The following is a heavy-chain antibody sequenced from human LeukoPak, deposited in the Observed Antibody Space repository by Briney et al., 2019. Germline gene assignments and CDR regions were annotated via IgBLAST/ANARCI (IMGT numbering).Heavy chain of an antibody. CDR3: ASPSYDFWSGFYY. CDR1: GFTFSDYY. CDR2: ISSSGSTI. Sequence: GGSLRLSCAASGFTFSDYYMSWIRQAPGKGLEWVSYISSSGSTIYYADSVKARFTISRDNAKNSLHLQMNSLRAEDTAVYYCASPSYDFWSGFYYWGQGTLVTVSS. V-gene: IGHV3-11*04. D-gene: IGHD3-3*01. J-gene: IGHJ4*02.